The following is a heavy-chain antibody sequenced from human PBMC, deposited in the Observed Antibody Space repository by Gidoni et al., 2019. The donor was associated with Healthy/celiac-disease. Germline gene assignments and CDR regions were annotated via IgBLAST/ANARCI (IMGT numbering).Heavy chain of an antibody. Sequence: QVQLQESGPGLVKPSETLSLTCSVSGGPLNSSYWNWIRQPPGKGLEWIGYIYYSGSTKYNPSLKNRVSISVDTSKNQFSLKLRSVTAADTAVYYCARAPYDYVWGSYRDAFDIWGQGTMVTVSS. V-gene: IGHV4-59*01. CDR1: GGPLNSSY. J-gene: IGHJ3*02. CDR2: IYYSGST. CDR3: ARAPYDYVWGSYRDAFDI. D-gene: IGHD3-16*02.